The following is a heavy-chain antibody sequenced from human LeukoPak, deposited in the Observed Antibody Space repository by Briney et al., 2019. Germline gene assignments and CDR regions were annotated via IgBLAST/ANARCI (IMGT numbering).Heavy chain of an antibody. CDR3: AKAGGKYCSGGSCYYVDY. D-gene: IGHD2-15*01. CDR1: GFTFSSYA. V-gene: IGHV3-23*01. J-gene: IGHJ4*02. Sequence: SGGSLRLYGAASGFTFSSYAMSWVRQAAGQGLEWVSAISGSGGSTYYADPVKGRFTISKHNSKNTLYLQMKSLRAEDTAVYYCAKAGGKYCSGGSCYYVDYWGQGTLVTVSS. CDR2: ISGSGGST.